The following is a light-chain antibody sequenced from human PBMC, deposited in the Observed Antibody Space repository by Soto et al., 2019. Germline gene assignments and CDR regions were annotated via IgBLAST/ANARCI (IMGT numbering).Light chain of an antibody. CDR1: QSVGSSY. CDR2: GAS. J-gene: IGKJ1*01. Sequence: EVVLTQSPGTLSLSPGERATLSCRASQSVGSSYLAWYQQKPGQAPRLLIYGASSRATGIPGRFSGSGSGTDFTLTISRLEPEDFAMYYCLHHGSSLWTFGQGTKVDIK. V-gene: IGKV3-20*01. CDR3: LHHGSSLWT.